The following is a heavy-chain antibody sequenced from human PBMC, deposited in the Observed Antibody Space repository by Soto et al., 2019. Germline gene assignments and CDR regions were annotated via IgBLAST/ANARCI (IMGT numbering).Heavy chain of an antibody. J-gene: IGHJ6*02. CDR3: ARLGAWELYYYYGMDV. Sequence: PGEALKISCKGSGYSFTSYWISWVLQIPGKGLEWMGRIDPSDSYTNYSPSFQGHVTISADKSISTAYLQWSSLKASDTAMYYCARLGAWELYYYYGMDVWGQGTTVTVSS. CDR2: IDPSDSYT. V-gene: IGHV5-10-1*01. CDR1: GYSFTSYW. D-gene: IGHD3-10*01.